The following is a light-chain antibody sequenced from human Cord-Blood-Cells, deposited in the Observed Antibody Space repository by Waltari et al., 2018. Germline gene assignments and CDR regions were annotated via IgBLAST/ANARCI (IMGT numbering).Light chain of an antibody. CDR2: EGS. CDR3: CSYAASSSWV. Sequence: QSALTQPASVSGSPGQSITISCTGTSSDVGSYNLVSWYQQHPGKAPKLMIYEGSKRPSWVFNHFSGSKSGGTASPTISGLQAEDEADYYCCSYAASSSWVFGGGTKLTVL. V-gene: IGLV2-23*01. CDR1: SSDVGSYNL. J-gene: IGLJ3*02.